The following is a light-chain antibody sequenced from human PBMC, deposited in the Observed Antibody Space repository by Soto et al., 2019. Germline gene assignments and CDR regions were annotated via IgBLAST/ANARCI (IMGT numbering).Light chain of an antibody. CDR1: SSDIGSYNF. CDR2: EVR. V-gene: IGLV2-8*01. Sequence: QSVLTQPPSASGSPGQSVTISCTGTSSDIGSYNFVSWYQQHPGKAPKVMLYEVRKRPSGVPDRFSGSKSGNTASLTVSGLQADDEADYYCTAYAGGNILVFGGGTKLTVL. J-gene: IGLJ2*01. CDR3: TAYAGGNILV.